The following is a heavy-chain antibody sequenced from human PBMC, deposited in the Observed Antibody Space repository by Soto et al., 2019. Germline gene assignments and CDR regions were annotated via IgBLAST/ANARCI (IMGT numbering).Heavy chain of an antibody. Sequence: PGGSLRLSCAASGFSFGSYALSWVRQAPGKGLEWVSGISWNSGSIGYADSVKGRFTISRDNAKNSLYLQMNSLRAEDTALYYCAKDRYSGSYYMYYFDYWGQGTLVTVSS. J-gene: IGHJ4*02. CDR2: ISWNSGSI. CDR3: AKDRYSGSYYMYYFDY. V-gene: IGHV3-9*01. CDR1: GFSFGSYA. D-gene: IGHD1-26*01.